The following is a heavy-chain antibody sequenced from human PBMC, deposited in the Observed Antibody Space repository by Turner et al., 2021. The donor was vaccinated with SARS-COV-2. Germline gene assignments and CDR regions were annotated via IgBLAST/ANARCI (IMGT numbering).Heavy chain of an antibody. V-gene: IGHV3-30*18. Sequence: VQLVESGGGVVQPGTSMSLSCAASGFDFNHYGIQWVRQAPGKGLEWVAHISPGGGERYYPDSVKGRFTISRDDSRNTLYLQMNSLRAEDTAVYYCAKQQGLYSNPMYYFDYWGQGTLVTVSS. J-gene: IGHJ4*02. CDR2: ISPGGGER. CDR3: AKQQGLYSNPMYYFDY. D-gene: IGHD4-4*01. CDR1: GFDFNHYG.